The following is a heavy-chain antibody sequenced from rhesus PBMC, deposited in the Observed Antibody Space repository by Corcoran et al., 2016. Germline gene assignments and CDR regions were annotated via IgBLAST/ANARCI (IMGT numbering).Heavy chain of an antibody. D-gene: IGHD2-21*01. CDR1: GASISSYW. CDR2: INGNSGRT. J-gene: IGHJ4*01. Sequence: QVQLQESGPGLVKPSETLSLTCAVSGASISSYWWNWIRQPPGKGLEWVGEINGNSGRTNDTPTRQSRGTIAKEAAKKQFSRKLSSVTAADTAVYYCARAGHVCIGSGCYDYWGQGVLVTVSS. CDR3: ARAGHVCIGSGCYDY. V-gene: IGHV4-80*01.